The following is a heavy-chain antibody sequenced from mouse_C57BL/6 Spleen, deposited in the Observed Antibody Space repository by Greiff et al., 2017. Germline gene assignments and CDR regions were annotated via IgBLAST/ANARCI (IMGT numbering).Heavy chain of an antibody. D-gene: IGHD3-2*01. V-gene: IGHV1-80*01. Sequence: VKLMESGAELVKPGASVKISCKASGYAFSSYWMNWVKQRPGKGLEWIGQIYPGDGDTNYNGKFKGKATLTADKSSSTAYMQLSSLTSEASAVYFCARSRQPGAMDYWGQGTSVTVSS. CDR2: IYPGDGDT. CDR1: GYAFSSYW. CDR3: ARSRQPGAMDY. J-gene: IGHJ4*01.